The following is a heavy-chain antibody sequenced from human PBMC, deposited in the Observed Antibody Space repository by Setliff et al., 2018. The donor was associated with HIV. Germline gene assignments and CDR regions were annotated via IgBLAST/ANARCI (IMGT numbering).Heavy chain of an antibody. J-gene: IGHJ6*02. V-gene: IGHV3-49*04. CDR3: ISMGDFWSSYSPSPLYYYYGMDV. D-gene: IGHD3-3*01. CDR2: IRSKAYGGTT. CDR1: GFTFGDYA. Sequence: GGSLRLSCTASGFTFGDYAMSWVRQAPGKGLEWVGFIRSKAYGGTTEYAASVKGRFIISRDDSKSIAYLQMNSLKTEDTAVYYCISMGDFWSSYSPSPLYYYYGMDVWGQGTTVTVSS.